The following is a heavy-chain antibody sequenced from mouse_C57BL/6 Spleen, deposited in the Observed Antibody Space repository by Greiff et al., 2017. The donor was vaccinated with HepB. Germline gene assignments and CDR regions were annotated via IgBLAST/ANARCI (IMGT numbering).Heavy chain of an antibody. D-gene: IGHD3-2*02. CDR3: ARGLRLNAMDY. CDR1: GYAFSSYW. CDR2: IYPGDGDT. J-gene: IGHJ4*01. Sequence: QVQLKESGAELVKPGASVKISCKASGYAFSSYWMNWVKQRPGKGLEWIGQIYPGDGDTNYNGKFKGKATLTADKSSSTAYMQLSSLTSEDSAVYFCARGLRLNAMDYWGQGTSVTVSS. V-gene: IGHV1-80*01.